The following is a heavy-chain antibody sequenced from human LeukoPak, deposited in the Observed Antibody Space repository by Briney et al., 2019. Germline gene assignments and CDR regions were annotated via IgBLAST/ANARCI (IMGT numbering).Heavy chain of an antibody. V-gene: IGHV3-9*01. CDR1: GFTFSNYW. D-gene: IGHD3-22*01. CDR2: ISWNSGTI. CDR3: AKGSITMLVSRFDP. J-gene: IGHJ5*02. Sequence: PGGSLRLSCAASGFTFSNYWMSWVRQAPGKGLEWVSGISWNSGTIGYADSVKGRFTISRDNAKNSLYLQMNSLRAEDTALYYCAKGSITMLVSRFDPWGQGTLVTVSS.